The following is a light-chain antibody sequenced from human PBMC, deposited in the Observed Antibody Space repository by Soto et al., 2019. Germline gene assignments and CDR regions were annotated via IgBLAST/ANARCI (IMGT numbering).Light chain of an antibody. CDR2: DAY. Sequence: EIVMTQSQATLSVSPGERATLSCRYSQSVSRRLAWYQQKPGQAPRVLIYDAYNRATGMPARFSGSGSWTEFTLTSSSLQSEDYAEYHCQQYNNLDPVDTFDQRTKLEIK. J-gene: IGKJ2*01. CDR1: QSVSRR. V-gene: IGKV3D-15*01. CDR3: QQYNNLDPVDT.